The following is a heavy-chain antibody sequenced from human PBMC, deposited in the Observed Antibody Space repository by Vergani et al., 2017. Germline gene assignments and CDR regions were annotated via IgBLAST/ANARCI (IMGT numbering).Heavy chain of an antibody. Sequence: EVELVQSGPEMRKPGEPLKIPCKGSEYSFGNYWIGWVRQMLGKGLEWMGFFYPADSDTRYSPSFQGQVTIPADKSISTAFLQWDSLKASDTALYDCARHTTYTDSWGRETLVTVSS. CDR1: EYSFGNYW. V-gene: IGHV5-51*01. CDR2: FYPADSDT. D-gene: IGHD1-1*01. CDR3: ARHTTYTDS. J-gene: IGHJ4*02.